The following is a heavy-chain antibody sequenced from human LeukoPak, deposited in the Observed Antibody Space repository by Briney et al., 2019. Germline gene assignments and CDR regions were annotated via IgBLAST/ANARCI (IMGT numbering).Heavy chain of an antibody. V-gene: IGHV3-21*01. CDR1: VFTFSSYS. Sequence: PGGSLRLSCAASVFTFSSYSMNWVRQAPGKGLEWVSSISSSSSYIYYADSVKGRFTISRDNAKNSLYLQMNSLRAEDTAVYYCAKPLYLYYYDSSGYYPWDYWGQGTLVTVSS. CDR3: AKPLYLYYYDSSGYYPWDY. CDR2: ISSSSSYI. J-gene: IGHJ4*02. D-gene: IGHD3-22*01.